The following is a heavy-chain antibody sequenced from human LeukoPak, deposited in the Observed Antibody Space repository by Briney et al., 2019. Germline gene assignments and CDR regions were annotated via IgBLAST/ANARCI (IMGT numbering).Heavy chain of an antibody. CDR2: TQQGGSDK. CDR3: AKGRLRNAFDI. J-gene: IGHJ3*02. V-gene: IGHV3-7*01. Sequence: GGSLRLSCAVSEFTSSSDWMSWVRQAPGKGLEWVANTQQGGSDKYYVDSVKGRFTISRDNAKNSLYLQVNSLRAEDTAVYYCAKGRLRNAFDIWGQGTMVTVFS. CDR1: EFTSSSDW. D-gene: IGHD4-17*01.